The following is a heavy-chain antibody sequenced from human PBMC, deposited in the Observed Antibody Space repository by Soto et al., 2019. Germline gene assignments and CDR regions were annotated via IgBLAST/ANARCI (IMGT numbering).Heavy chain of an antibody. V-gene: IGHV3-33*01. D-gene: IGHD3-10*01. CDR2: VWHDGRTK. CDR3: ARDIYVGSGTYPFDY. Sequence: QVQLVESGGGVVQPGRSLRLSCAASGFSFSDYGMHWVRQAPGKGLEWVAVVWHDGRTKCYADSVKGRFSISRDNSKNTLYLQMNSLRVDDTAVFYCARDIYVGSGTYPFDYWGQGTLVTVSS. CDR1: GFSFSDYG. J-gene: IGHJ4*02.